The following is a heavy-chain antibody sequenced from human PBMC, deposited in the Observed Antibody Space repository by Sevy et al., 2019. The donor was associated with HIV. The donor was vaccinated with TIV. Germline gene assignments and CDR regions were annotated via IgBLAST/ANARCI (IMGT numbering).Heavy chain of an antibody. CDR1: GGSISSSSYY. D-gene: IGHD3-3*01. CDR2: IDYSGIT. J-gene: IGHJ4*02. CDR3: ARLDFWSGYPYFDY. V-gene: IGHV4-39*01. Sequence: SETLSLTCTVSGGSISSSSYYWGWIRQPPGKGLEWIGSIDYSGITYYNPSLKSRVTISVDTSKNQFSLKLSSVTAADTAVYYCARLDFWSGYPYFDYWGQGTLVTVSS.